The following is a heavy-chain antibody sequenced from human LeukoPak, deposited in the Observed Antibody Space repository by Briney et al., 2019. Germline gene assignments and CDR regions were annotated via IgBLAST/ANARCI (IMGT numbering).Heavy chain of an antibody. Sequence: SETLSLTCAVYGGSFSGYYWSWIRQPPGKGLEWIGEINHSGSTNDSPSLKSRVTISVDTSKNQLSLKLSSVTAADTAVYYCARERSYGYYFDYWGQGTLVTVSS. D-gene: IGHD1-26*01. CDR1: GGSFSGYY. CDR2: INHSGST. J-gene: IGHJ4*02. V-gene: IGHV4-34*01. CDR3: ARERSYGYYFDY.